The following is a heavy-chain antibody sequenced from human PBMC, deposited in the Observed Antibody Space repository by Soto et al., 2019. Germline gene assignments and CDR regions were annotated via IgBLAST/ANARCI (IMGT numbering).Heavy chain of an antibody. D-gene: IGHD2-8*01. CDR2: ISGSGSGT. J-gene: IGHJ5*02. V-gene: IGHV3-23*01. CDR1: GFTFSSYA. CDR3: AKDPKSTIRFNWFDP. Sequence: PGGSLRLSCAASGFTFSSYAMSWVRQAPGKGLEWVSGISGSGSGTYYADSVKGRFTISRDNSKKTLYLQMNSLRAEDTAIYYCAKDPKSTIRFNWFDPWGQGTLVTVS.